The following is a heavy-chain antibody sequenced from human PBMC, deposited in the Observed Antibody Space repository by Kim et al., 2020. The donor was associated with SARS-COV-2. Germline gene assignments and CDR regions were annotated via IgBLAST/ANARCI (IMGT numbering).Heavy chain of an antibody. CDR2: ISAYNGNT. Sequence: ASVKVSCKASGYTFTSYGISWVRQAPGQGLEWMGWISAYNGNTNYAQKLQGRVTMTTDTSTSTAYMELRSLRSDDTAVYYCARDTNSRGIMYFQHWGQGTLVTVSS. CDR1: GYTFTSYG. J-gene: IGHJ1*01. D-gene: IGHD3-10*01. V-gene: IGHV1-18*01. CDR3: ARDTNSRGIMYFQH.